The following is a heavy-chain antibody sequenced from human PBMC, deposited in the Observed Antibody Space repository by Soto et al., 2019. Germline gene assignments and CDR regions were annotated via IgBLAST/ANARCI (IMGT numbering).Heavy chain of an antibody. CDR3: AKDRYDFWSGSFRYYYYYMDV. J-gene: IGHJ6*03. D-gene: IGHD3-3*01. CDR2: ISYDGSNK. V-gene: IGHV3-30*18. CDR1: GFTFSSYG. Sequence: PGGSLRLSCAASGFTFSSYGMYWVRQAPGKGLEWVAVISYDGSNKYYADSVKGRFTISRDNSKNTLYLQMNSLRAEDTAVYYCAKDRYDFWSGSFRYYYYYMDVWGKGTTVTVSS.